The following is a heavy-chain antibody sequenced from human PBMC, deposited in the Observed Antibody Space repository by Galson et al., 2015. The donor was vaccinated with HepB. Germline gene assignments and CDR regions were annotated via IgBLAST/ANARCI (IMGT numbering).Heavy chain of an antibody. CDR3: ARGRRGIRFLETSYYYYYGMDV. CDR1: GGSFSGYY. D-gene: IGHD3-3*01. V-gene: IGHV4-34*01. CDR2: INHSGST. Sequence: LSLTCAVYGGSFSGYYWSWIRQPPGKGLEWIGEINHSGSTNYNPSLKSRVTISVDTSKNQFSLKLSSVTAADTAVYYCARGRRGIRFLETSYYYYYGMDVWGQGTTVTVSS. J-gene: IGHJ6*02.